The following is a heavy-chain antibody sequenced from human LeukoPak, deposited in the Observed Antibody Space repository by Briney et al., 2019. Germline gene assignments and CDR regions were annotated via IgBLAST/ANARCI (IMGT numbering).Heavy chain of an antibody. Sequence: SVKVSCKASGGIFSSYAISWVRQAPGQGLEWMGGIIPIFGTANYAQKFQGRVTITTDESTSTAYMELSSLRSEDTAVYYCARARIAAAGTHRVGPQYYFDYWGQGTLVTVSS. CDR2: IIPIFGTA. D-gene: IGHD6-13*01. V-gene: IGHV1-69*05. CDR3: ARARIAAAGTHRVGPQYYFDY. J-gene: IGHJ4*02. CDR1: GGIFSSYA.